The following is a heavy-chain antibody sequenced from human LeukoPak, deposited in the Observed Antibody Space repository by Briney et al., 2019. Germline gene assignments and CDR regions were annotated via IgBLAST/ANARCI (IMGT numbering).Heavy chain of an antibody. V-gene: IGHV1-24*01. J-gene: IGHJ4*02. Sequence: ASVKVSCKASGYTFTSYDINWVRQATGQGLEWMGGFDPEDGETIYAQKFQGRVTMTEDTSTDTAYMELSSLRSEDTAVYYCATAPGIAAAGSTYFDYWGQGTLVTVSS. CDR2: FDPEDGET. CDR1: GYTFTSYD. D-gene: IGHD6-13*01. CDR3: ATAPGIAAAGSTYFDY.